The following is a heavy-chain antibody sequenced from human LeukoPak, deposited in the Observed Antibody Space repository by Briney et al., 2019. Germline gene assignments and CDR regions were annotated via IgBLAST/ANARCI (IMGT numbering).Heavy chain of an antibody. CDR2: IWYDGSNK. D-gene: IGHD3-16*01. J-gene: IGHJ6*02. CDR1: GFTFSSYG. V-gene: IGHV3-33*01. Sequence: GGSLRLSCAASGFTFSSYGMHWVRQAPGKGLEWVAVIWYDGSNKYYADSVKGRFTISRDNSKNTLYLQMNSLRAEDTAVYYCARDRLPSRSSLQANYYGMDVWGQGTTVAVSS. CDR3: ARDRLPSRSSLQANYYGMDV.